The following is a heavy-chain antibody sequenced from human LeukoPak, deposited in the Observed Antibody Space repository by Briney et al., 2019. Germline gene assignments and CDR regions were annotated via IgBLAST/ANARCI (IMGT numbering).Heavy chain of an antibody. CDR1: GFTFSSYA. J-gene: IGHJ4*02. Sequence: GGSLRLSCAASGFTFSSYAMHWVRQAPGKGLEWVAVISYDGSNKYYADSVKGRFTISRDNAKNSLYLQMNSLRAEDTAVYYCARRRISRFGELFPPIWGQGTLVTVSS. V-gene: IGHV3-30-3*01. D-gene: IGHD3-10*01. CDR2: ISYDGSNK. CDR3: ARRRISRFGELFPPI.